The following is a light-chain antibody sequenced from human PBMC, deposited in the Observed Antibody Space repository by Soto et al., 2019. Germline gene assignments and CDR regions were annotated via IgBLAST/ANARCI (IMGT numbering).Light chain of an antibody. V-gene: IGLV2-14*01. Sequence: LTQPASVSGSPGQSITISCTGTSTDVGGYNYVSWYQQHPGKAPKLMIYDVSNRPSGVSNRFSGSKSGNTASLTISGLQAEDEADYYCTSYTSSSTLYVFGTGTKVTVL. J-gene: IGLJ1*01. CDR2: DVS. CDR3: TSYTSSSTLYV. CDR1: STDVGGYNY.